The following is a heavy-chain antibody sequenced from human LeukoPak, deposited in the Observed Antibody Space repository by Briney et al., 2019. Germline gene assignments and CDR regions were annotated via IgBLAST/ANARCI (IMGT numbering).Heavy chain of an antibody. Sequence: SSETLSLTCAVSGGSISSGGYSWSWIRQPPGKGLEWIGYIYHSGRTYYNPSLKSRVTISVDRSKNQFSLKLTSVTAADTAVYYCASSGWSEDYFDYWGQGTLVTVSS. CDR3: ASSGWSEDYFDY. J-gene: IGHJ4*02. CDR2: IYHSGRT. V-gene: IGHV4-30-2*01. CDR1: GGSISSGGYS. D-gene: IGHD6-19*01.